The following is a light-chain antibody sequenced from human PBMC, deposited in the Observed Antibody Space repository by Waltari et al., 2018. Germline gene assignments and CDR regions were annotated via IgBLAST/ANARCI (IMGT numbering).Light chain of an antibody. V-gene: IGLV3-19*01. CDR2: DKN. J-gene: IGLJ2*01. CDR1: SLRSYY. Sequence: SSELTQDPAVSVAMGQTVRITCQGDSLRSYYASWYQQRPGQAPILVIYDKNNRPSGVPDRFSGSSSHNTGSLTITGAQAEDEASYYCHSRDASGVGGSFGGGTKLTVL. CDR3: HSRDASGVGGS.